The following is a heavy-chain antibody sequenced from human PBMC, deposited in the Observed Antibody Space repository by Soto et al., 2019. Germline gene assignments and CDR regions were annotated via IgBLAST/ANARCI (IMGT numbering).Heavy chain of an antibody. CDR1: GGTFSSYA. CDR3: ARGPAYDSSGYSDY. D-gene: IGHD3-22*01. CDR2: IISIFGTA. Sequence: SVKVSCKASGGTFSSYAISWVRPAPGQGLEWMGGIISIFGTANYEQKFQGRVTITADESTSTAYMELSSLRSEDTAVYYCARGPAYDSSGYSDYWGQGTLVTVSS. V-gene: IGHV1-69*13. J-gene: IGHJ4*02.